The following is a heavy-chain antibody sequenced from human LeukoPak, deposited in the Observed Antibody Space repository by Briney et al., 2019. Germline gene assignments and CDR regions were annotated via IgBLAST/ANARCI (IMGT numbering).Heavy chain of an antibody. CDR1: GITFSSYG. D-gene: IGHD2-15*01. V-gene: IGHV3-30*02. CDR2: IRYDGSNK. Sequence: GGSLRLSCAASGITFSSYGMSWVRQAPGKGLEWVAFIRYDGSNKYYADSVKGRFTISRDNSKNTLYLQRTRLCITAHLENSEVVVLVMVDYWGQVTLVTVSS. CDR3: VVVLVMVDY. J-gene: IGHJ4*02.